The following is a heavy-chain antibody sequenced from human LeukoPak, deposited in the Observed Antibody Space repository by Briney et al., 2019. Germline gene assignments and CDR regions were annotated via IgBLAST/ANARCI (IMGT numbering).Heavy chain of an antibody. CDR1: GFTFSSYW. CDR3: VAEIYYYYGMDV. V-gene: IGHV3-7*03. J-gene: IGHJ6*02. Sequence: GGSLRLSCAASGFTFSSYWMTWVRQAPGKGLEWVANIKQDGSEKYYVDSVKGRFTISRDNAKNSLYLQMNSLRAEDTAVYYCVAEIYYYYGMDVWGQGTTVTVSS. CDR2: IKQDGSEK.